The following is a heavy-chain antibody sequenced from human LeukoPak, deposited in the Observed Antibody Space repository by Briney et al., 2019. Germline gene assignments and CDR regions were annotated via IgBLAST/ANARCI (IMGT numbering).Heavy chain of an antibody. D-gene: IGHD2-2*01. CDR2: INPHSGGT. V-gene: IGHV1-2*02. Sequence: ASVTVSCKASGYTFTDYYIHWLRQAPGQGLEWMGWINPHSGGTNFAQNFQGRVTMTRDTSISTAYMELSRLRSDDTAIYYCARELIYCTSASCPLYHYWGQGTLVSVSS. CDR3: ARELIYCTSASCPLYHY. CDR1: GYTFTDYY. J-gene: IGHJ4*02.